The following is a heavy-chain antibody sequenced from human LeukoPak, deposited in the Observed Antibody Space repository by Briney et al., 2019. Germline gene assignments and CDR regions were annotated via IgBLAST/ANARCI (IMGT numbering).Heavy chain of an antibody. Sequence: SETLSLTCTVSGGSISTNGYYWGWIRQPPGKGLDWIGSIYHSGSAYYNPSLKSRVTISGDTSKNQLSLSLNSVTAADTAVYYCARLRGYSYGPIDYWGQGTLVTVSS. CDR3: ARLRGYSYGPIDY. CDR2: IYHSGSA. D-gene: IGHD5-18*01. V-gene: IGHV4-39*01. CDR1: GGSISTNGYY. J-gene: IGHJ4*02.